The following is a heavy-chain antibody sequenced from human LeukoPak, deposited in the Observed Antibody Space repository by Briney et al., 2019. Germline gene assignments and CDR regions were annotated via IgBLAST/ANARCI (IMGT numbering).Heavy chain of an antibody. Sequence: KPSETLSLTCTVSGGSISSYYWSWIRQPPGKGLEWLGYIYYSGSTNYNTSRKSRVTIPVDTSKNQFSLKLSSVTAADTAVYYCARMFKGNRNSSGWSYSDYWGQGTLVTVSS. D-gene: IGHD6-19*01. CDR3: ARMFKGNRNSSGWSYSDY. V-gene: IGHV4-59*01. CDR1: GGSISSYY. CDR2: IYYSGST. J-gene: IGHJ4*02.